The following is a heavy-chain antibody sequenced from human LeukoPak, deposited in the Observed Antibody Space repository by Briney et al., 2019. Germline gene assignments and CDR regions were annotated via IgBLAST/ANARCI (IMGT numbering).Heavy chain of an antibody. CDR1: GFTFSSYT. D-gene: IGHD2-8*02. Sequence: GGSLRLSCAASGFTFSSYTMNWVRQAPGEGLERVSGVGGDGRITHYADSVKGRFTISRDNSKNTLYLQMSSLRAEDTAVYYCAKDRVPDGVWSFDYWGQGSLVIVSS. V-gene: IGHV3-23*01. CDR2: VGGDGRIT. J-gene: IGHJ4*02. CDR3: AKDRVPDGVWSFDY.